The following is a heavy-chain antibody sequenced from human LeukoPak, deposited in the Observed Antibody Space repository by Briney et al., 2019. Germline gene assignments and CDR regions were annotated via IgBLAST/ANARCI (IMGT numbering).Heavy chain of an antibody. V-gene: IGHV1-2*02. CDR2: INPASGGT. CDR1: GYTFTGYY. D-gene: IGHD6-13*01. J-gene: IGHJ4*02. Sequence: GASVKVSCKASGYTFTGYYMHWVRQAPGQGLEWMGWINPASGGTNYAQKFQGRVTMTRDTSITTAYMELSRLRSDDTAVYYCARAGIAAAILDWGQGTLVTVSS. CDR3: ARAGIAAAILD.